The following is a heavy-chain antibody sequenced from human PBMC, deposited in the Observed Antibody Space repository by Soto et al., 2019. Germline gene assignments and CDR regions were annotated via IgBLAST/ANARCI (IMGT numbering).Heavy chain of an antibody. CDR2: IYHSGST. Sequence: ASETLSLTSAVCGGSISRGGYSWRWVRQPPGKALEWIGYIYHSGSTYYNPSLKSRATIAVDRSKNRFSLKLSSVTAADTAVYYCASINYYDSSGHSSAFDIWGPGTMVT. CDR3: ASINYYDSSGHSSAFDI. CDR1: GGSISRGGYS. D-gene: IGHD3-22*01. J-gene: IGHJ3*02. V-gene: IGHV4-30-2*01.